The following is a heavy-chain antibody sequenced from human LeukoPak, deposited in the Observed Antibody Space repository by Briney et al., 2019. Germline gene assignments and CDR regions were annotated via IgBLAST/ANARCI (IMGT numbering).Heavy chain of an antibody. V-gene: IGHV3-23*01. Sequence: GSLRLSCAASGFTFSSYAMSWVRQAPGKGLEWVSAISGSGGSTYYADSVKGRFTISRDNSKNMLYLQMSSLTADDTAIYYCARDPNGDYIGAFDFGGQGTMVTVSS. D-gene: IGHD4-17*01. CDR3: ARDPNGDYIGAFDF. CDR2: ISGSGGST. J-gene: IGHJ3*01. CDR1: GFTFSSYA.